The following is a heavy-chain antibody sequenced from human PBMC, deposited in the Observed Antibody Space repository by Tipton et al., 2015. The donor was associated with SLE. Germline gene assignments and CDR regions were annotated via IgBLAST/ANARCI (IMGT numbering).Heavy chain of an antibody. CDR3: ARERGIAARRDAFDI. J-gene: IGHJ3*02. D-gene: IGHD6-6*01. Sequence: SLRLSCAASGFTFSSYSMNWVRQAPGKGLEWVSYISSSSSTIYYADSVKGRFTISRDNAKNSLYLQMNSLRAEDTAVYYCARERGIAARRDAFDIWGQGTMVTVSS. CDR1: GFTFSSYS. CDR2: ISSSSSTI. V-gene: IGHV3-48*01.